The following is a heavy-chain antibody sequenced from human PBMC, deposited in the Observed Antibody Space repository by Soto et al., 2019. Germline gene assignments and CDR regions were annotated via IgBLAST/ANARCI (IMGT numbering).Heavy chain of an antibody. CDR2: VYYSGTT. D-gene: IGHD3-22*01. CDR1: GASINNNDYY. V-gene: IGHV4-30-4*01. J-gene: IGHJ2*01. Sequence: PSETLSLTCTVSGASINNNDYYWSWIRQTPGKGLEWIGYVYYSGTTDYIPSLKSRLSMSIDKSQNQFTLKLISVTAADTATYYCARMSYFYDKWYFDLWGRGTLVTVS. CDR3: ARMSYFYDKWYFDL.